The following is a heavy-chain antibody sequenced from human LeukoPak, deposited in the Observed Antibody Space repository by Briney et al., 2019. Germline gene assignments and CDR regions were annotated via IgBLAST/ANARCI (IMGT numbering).Heavy chain of an antibody. CDR1: GGSISSYY. CDR3: ARGRGSGSGCIFRWNWFDP. CDR2: INHSGST. J-gene: IGHJ5*02. Sequence: SETLSLTCTVSGGSISSYYWSWIRQPPGKGLEWIGEINHSGSTNYNPSLKSRVTISLDTSKNQFSLKLSSVTAADTAVYYCARGRGSGSGCIFRWNWFDPWGQGTLVTVSS. D-gene: IGHD6-19*01. V-gene: IGHV4-34*01.